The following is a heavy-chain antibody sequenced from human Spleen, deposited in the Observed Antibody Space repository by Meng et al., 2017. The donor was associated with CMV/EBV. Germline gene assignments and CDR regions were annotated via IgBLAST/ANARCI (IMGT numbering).Heavy chain of an antibody. CDR1: GFTFSSYW. D-gene: IGHD1-26*01. J-gene: IGHJ6*02. CDR3: AKELGTTTDYYYGMDV. V-gene: IGHV3-30*02. CDR2: IRYDGSNK. Sequence: GGSLRLSCAASGFTFSSYWMSWVRQAPGKGLEWVAFIRYDGSNKYYADSVKGRFTISRDNSKNTLYLQMNSLRAEDTAVYYCAKELGTTTDYYYGMDVWGQGTTVTVSS.